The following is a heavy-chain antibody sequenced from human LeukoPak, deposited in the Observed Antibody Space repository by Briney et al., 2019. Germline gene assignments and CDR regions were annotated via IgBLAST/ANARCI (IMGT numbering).Heavy chain of an antibody. CDR3: ARVPYSYGPFDY. CDR2: IIPIFGTA. J-gene: IGHJ4*02. D-gene: IGHD5-18*01. Sequence: SVKVSCKASGGTFSSYAISWVRQAPGQGLEWMGGIIPIFGTANYAQEFQGRVTITADESTSTAYMELSSLRSEDTAVYYCARVPYSYGPFDYWGQGTLVTVSS. CDR1: GGTFSSYA. V-gene: IGHV1-69*01.